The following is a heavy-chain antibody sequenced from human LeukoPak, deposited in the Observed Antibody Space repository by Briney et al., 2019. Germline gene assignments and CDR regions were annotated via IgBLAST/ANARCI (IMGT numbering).Heavy chain of an antibody. D-gene: IGHD6-13*01. V-gene: IGHV3-7*01. CDR2: IKEDGGEK. CDR1: GVTFSKYW. CDR3: ATERRGSSTYDGKEAFDF. Sequence: GGSLRLSCTASGVTFSKYWMSWVRRAPGKGLEWVANIKEDGGEKNYVDSVRGRFTITRDNSRNSLYLQMNSLRGEDTAVYYCATERRGSSTYDGKEAFDFWGQGTLVTVSS. J-gene: IGHJ4*02.